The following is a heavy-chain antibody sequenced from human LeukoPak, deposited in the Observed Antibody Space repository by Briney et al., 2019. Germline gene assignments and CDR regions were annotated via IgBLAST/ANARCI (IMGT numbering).Heavy chain of an antibody. V-gene: IGHV3-74*01. CDR2: INEDGSST. Sequence: GGSLRPSCEASGYSFSAYWMHWVRQGPGKGLVWVSRINEDGSSTSYAESVRGRFTISRDNAKNTLYLQMNSLRADDTAVYYCARGPGGSSSWYSDYWGQGTLVTVSS. D-gene: IGHD6-13*01. CDR1: GYSFSAYW. J-gene: IGHJ4*02. CDR3: ARGPGGSSSWYSDY.